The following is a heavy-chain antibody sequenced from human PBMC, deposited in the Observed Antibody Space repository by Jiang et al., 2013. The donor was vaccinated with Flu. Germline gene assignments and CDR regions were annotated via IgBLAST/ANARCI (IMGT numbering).Heavy chain of an antibody. CDR3: ARPRTPGTTITDYFHH. CDR2: IDGDNGNT. J-gene: IGHJ1*01. V-gene: IGHV1-3*01. CDR1: GYTFSSYA. D-gene: IGHD1-26*01. Sequence: SGAEVKKPGASVKVSCKASGYTFSSYALHWVRQAPGQRLEYLGCIDGDNGNTKYSQNFQGRVTITRDTSASTAFMELSSLRSEDTAVYFCARPRTPGTTITDYFHHWGQGTLVTVSS.